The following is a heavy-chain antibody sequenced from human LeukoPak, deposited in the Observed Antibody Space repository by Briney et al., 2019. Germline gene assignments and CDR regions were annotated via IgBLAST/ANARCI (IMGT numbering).Heavy chain of an antibody. CDR3: ASSFWYFSL. Sequence: GGTVRLSCVAWGFSYTSDWVTWARQARGKRRGWVTNKKYDGSGIHNVDSVKGRFTITRDNAKNSVYLQLNSLKAEDTAVYYCASSFWYFSLWGRGTLVTVSS. J-gene: IGHJ2*01. CDR2: KKYDGSGI. CDR1: GFSYTSDW. D-gene: IGHD3-10*01. V-gene: IGHV3-7*01.